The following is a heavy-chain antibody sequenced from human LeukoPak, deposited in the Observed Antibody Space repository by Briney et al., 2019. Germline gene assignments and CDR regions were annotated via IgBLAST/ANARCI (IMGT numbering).Heavy chain of an antibody. CDR3: AKGSTYYYARPIHY. J-gene: IGHJ4*02. CDR1: GFTFSSSA. CDR2: ISASGGST. Sequence: RLGGSLRLSCAASGFTFSSSAMSWVRQVPGKGLEWVSGISASGGSTSYADSVRGRFTISRDNSKNTLYLQMNSLRAEDTAVYYCAKGSTYYYARPIHYWGQGTLVTVSS. V-gene: IGHV3-23*01. D-gene: IGHD3-10*01.